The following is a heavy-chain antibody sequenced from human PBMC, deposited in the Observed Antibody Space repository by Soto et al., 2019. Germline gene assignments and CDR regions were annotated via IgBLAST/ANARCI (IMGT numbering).Heavy chain of an antibody. D-gene: IGHD2-21*02. Sequence: PGGSLRLSCAASGFNVTSDYMNWVRQTPGKGLEWVASIYSGETTYYADSVRGRFTISSDKSKNTLYFQLSSLRIEDTAVYYCTRDGRGLGRLSLLEYWGQGVLVTVSS. CDR1: GFNVTSDY. CDR2: IYSGETT. V-gene: IGHV3-53*01. CDR3: TRDGRGLGRLSLLEY. J-gene: IGHJ4*02.